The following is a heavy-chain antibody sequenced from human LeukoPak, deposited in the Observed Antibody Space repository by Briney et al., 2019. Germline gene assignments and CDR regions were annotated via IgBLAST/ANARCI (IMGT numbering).Heavy chain of an antibody. CDR2: ISSSSSTI. CDR1: GFTLSSYS. V-gene: IGHV3-48*02. Sequence: PGGSLRLSCVASGFTLSSYSVNWVRQAPGKGLECVSYISSSSSTIYYADSVKGRFTISRDNARDSLYLQMNSLRDEDTAVYYCARDFRLLSLSRSYGMDGWGQGTTVTVSS. D-gene: IGHD3-10*01. J-gene: IGHJ6*02. CDR3: ARDFRLLSLSRSYGMDG.